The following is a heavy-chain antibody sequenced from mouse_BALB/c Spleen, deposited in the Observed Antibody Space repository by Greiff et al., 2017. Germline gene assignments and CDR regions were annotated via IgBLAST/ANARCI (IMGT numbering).Heavy chain of an antibody. CDR1: GYSITSGYY. D-gene: IGHD2-2*01. CDR3: AREENYGYDVYYAMDY. Sequence: DVKLVESGPGLVKPSQSLSLTCSVTGYSITSGYYWNWIRQFPGNKLEWMGYISYDGSNNYNPSLKNRISITRDTSKNQFFLKLNSVTTEDTATYYCAREENYGYDVYYAMDYWGQGTSVTVSS. V-gene: IGHV3-6*02. J-gene: IGHJ4*01. CDR2: ISYDGSN.